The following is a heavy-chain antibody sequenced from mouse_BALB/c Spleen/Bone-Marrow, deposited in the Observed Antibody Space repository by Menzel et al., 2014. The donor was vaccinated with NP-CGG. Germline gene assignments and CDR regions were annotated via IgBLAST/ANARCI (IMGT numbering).Heavy chain of an antibody. J-gene: IGHJ4*01. V-gene: IGHV1S16*01. CDR2: INPSNGGT. CDR3: TYMGYYGSSYAMDY. D-gene: IGHD1-1*01. CDR1: GYTFTSYW. Sequence: QVQLKESGAELVKPGASVRSSCKASGYTFTSYWMHWVKLRPGQGFEWIGEINPSNGGTNYNEKFKRKATLTVDKSSSTAYMQLSSLTSEDSAVYYRTYMGYYGSSYAMDYWGQGTSVTVSS.